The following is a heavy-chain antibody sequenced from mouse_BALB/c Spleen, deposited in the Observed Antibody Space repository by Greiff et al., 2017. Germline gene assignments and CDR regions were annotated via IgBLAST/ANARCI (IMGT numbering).Heavy chain of an antibody. D-gene: IGHD2-4*01. V-gene: IGHV14-3*02. CDR2: IDPANGNT. J-gene: IGHJ3*01. Sequence: VQLQQSGAELVKPGASVKLSCTASGFNIKDTYMHWVKQRPEQGLEWIGRIDPANGNTKYDPKFQGKATITADTSSNTAYLQLSSLTSEDTAVYYCARSLSTMITTVAYWGQGTLVTVSA. CDR3: ARSLSTMITTVAY. CDR1: GFNIKDTY.